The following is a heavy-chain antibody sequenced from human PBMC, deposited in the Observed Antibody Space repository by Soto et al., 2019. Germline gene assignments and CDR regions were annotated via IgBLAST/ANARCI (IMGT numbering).Heavy chain of an antibody. CDR2: ISGSGGST. CDR1: GFTCSSYA. J-gene: IGHJ4*02. CDR3: AKSARNRRIQLWFDY. V-gene: IGHV3-23*01. Sequence: RWSLRLSCAASGFTCSSYAMSWFRQAPGKGLEWVSAISGSGGSTYYADSVKGRFTISRDNSKNTLYLQMNSLRAEDTAVYYCAKSARNRRIQLWFDYWGQGTLVTVSS. D-gene: IGHD5-18*01.